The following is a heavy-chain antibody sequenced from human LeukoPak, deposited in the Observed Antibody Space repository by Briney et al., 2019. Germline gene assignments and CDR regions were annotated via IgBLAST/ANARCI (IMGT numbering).Heavy chain of an antibody. CDR2: IFWNDEK. J-gene: IGHJ5*02. Sequence: SGPVLVKPTETLTLTCTVSGFSLSDARMGVSWIRQPPGKALEWLAHIFWNDEKSYSTSLKSRLTISKDTSKSQVVLTMTNMDPVDTATYYCARIAPHTALVTNWFAPWGQGTLVTVSS. D-gene: IGHD5-18*01. CDR1: GFSLSDARMG. CDR3: ARIAPHTALVTNWFAP. V-gene: IGHV2-26*01.